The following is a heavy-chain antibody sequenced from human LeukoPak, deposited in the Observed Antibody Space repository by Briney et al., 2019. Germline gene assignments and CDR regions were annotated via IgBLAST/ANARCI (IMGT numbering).Heavy chain of an antibody. CDR2: IYPGDSDT. Sequence: GESLKISCKGSGYSFTSYWIGWVRQMPGKGLEWMGIIYPGDSDTRYSPSFQGQVTISADKSISTAYLQWSSLKASDTAMYYCARRRITMFGGFIITGAYYFDYWGQGPRVTVSS. V-gene: IGHV5-51*01. J-gene: IGHJ4*02. CDR3: ARRRITMFGGFIITGAYYFDY. CDR1: GYSFTSYW. D-gene: IGHD3-10*01.